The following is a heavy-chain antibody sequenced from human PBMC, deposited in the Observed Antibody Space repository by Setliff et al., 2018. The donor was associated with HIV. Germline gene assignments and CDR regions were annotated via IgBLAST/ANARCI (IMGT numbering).Heavy chain of an antibody. J-gene: IGHJ3*02. CDR3: ARAGNYYHSRGYSDDAFDI. CDR1: GYSFTNYW. CDR2: ISPGDSDT. D-gene: IGHD3-22*01. V-gene: IGHV5-51*01. Sequence: GESLKISCQASGYSFTNYWIGWVRQMPGKGLEWVGIISPGDSDTRYSPSFQGQVTISADKSISTAFLQWSSLKASDTAMYYCARAGNYYHSRGYSDDAFDIWGQGTMVTVS.